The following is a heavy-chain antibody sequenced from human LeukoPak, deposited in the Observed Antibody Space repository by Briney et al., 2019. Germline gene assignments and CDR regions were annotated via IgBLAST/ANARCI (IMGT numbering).Heavy chain of an antibody. V-gene: IGHV3-23*01. CDR2: IKGGGGDP. CDR3: AKGGHDFNPFYW. D-gene: IGHD2-21*02. J-gene: IGHJ4*02. Sequence: GGSLRLSCAASGVTFSSNAMGWVRQAPGKGLEWVSSIKGGGGDPFYADSVKGRFTISRDNSKNTLFLQLNSLRAEDTAVYYCAKGGHDFNPFYWWGQGTLVTVSS. CDR1: GVTFSSNA.